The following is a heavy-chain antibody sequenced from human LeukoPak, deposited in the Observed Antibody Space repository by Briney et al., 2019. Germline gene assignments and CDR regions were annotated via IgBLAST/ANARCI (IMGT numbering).Heavy chain of an antibody. V-gene: IGHV4-34*01. J-gene: IGHJ6*03. Sequence: SETLSLTCAVYGGSFSGYYWSWIRQPPGKGLEWIGEINHSGSTNYNPSLKSRVTISVDTSKNQFPLKLSSVTAAGTAVYYCARVSWFPGTSYYYMDVWGKGTTVTVSS. CDR2: INHSGST. CDR3: ARVSWFPGTSYYYMDV. D-gene: IGHD1-1*01. CDR1: GGSFSGYY.